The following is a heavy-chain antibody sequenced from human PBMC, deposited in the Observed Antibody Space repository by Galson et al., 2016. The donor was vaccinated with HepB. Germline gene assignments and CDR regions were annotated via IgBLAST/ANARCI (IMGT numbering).Heavy chain of an antibody. CDR3: ARALEYRDAGSPYNWFEP. V-gene: IGHV3-33*01. J-gene: IGHJ5*02. Sequence: SLRLSCAASGIPFSISGMHWVRQAPGKGLEWVAMIWSDGSSEYYADSVKGRFTISRDNSRNTLYLQMDSLRADDTAVYYCARALEYRDAGSPYNWFEPWGQGALVTVSP. CDR2: IWSDGSSE. CDR1: GIPFSISG. D-gene: IGHD6-6*01.